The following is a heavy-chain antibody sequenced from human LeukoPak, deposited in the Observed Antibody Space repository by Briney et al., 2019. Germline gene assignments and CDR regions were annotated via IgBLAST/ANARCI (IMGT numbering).Heavy chain of an antibody. Sequence: PGGSLRLSCAASGFTFCDYYMSWIRQAPGKGLEWVSYISNSGSTIYYADSVKGRFTISRDNSKNTLYLQMNSLRAEDTAVYYCAKDGLYSSGWYAPLRYYYYGMDVWGQGTTVTVSS. D-gene: IGHD6-19*01. CDR1: GFTFCDYY. V-gene: IGHV3-11*04. CDR3: AKDGLYSSGWYAPLRYYYYGMDV. J-gene: IGHJ6*02. CDR2: ISNSGSTI.